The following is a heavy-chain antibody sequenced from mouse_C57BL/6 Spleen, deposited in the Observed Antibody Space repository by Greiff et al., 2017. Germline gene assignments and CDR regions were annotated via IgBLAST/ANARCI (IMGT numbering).Heavy chain of an antibody. J-gene: IGHJ4*01. CDR3: ARWHYGNYVYAMDY. Sequence: QVQLQQSGAELVKPGASVKISCKASGYAFSSYWMNWVKQRPGKGLEWIGQIYPGDGDTNYNGKFKGKATLTADKSSSTAYMQLSSLTSEDSAVYFCARWHYGNYVYAMDYWGQGTSVTVSS. CDR1: GYAFSSYW. D-gene: IGHD2-1*01. CDR2: IYPGDGDT. V-gene: IGHV1-80*01.